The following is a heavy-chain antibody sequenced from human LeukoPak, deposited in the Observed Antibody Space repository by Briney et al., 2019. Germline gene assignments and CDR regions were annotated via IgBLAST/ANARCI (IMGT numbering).Heavy chain of an antibody. CDR2: ISGSGGST. CDR1: GFTFSSYG. J-gene: IGHJ6*03. D-gene: IGHD3-3*01. CDR3: AKDHGSTFGVDYYYMDV. V-gene: IGHV3-23*01. Sequence: PGGSLRLSCAASGFTFSSYGMSWVRQAPGKGLEWVSAISGSGGSTYYADSVKGRFTISRDNSKNTLFLQMNGLRAEDTAVYYCAKDHGSTFGVDYYYMDVWGKGTTVTVSS.